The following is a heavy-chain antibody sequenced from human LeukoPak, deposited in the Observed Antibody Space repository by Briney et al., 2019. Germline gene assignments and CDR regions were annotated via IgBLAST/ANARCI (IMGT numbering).Heavy chain of an antibody. CDR1: GGTLSSYA. D-gene: IGHD1-20*01. V-gene: IGHV1-69*05. CDR2: IIPMFGTA. Sequence: ASVKVSCKASGGTLSSYAFNWVRQAPGQGLEWMGGIIPMFGTATYAQNLQGRVTITTDESTTTTYMELSSLRAEDTAVYYCARSPRITVSLDYYYYMDVWGKGTTVTVSS. CDR3: ARSPRITVSLDYYYYMDV. J-gene: IGHJ6*03.